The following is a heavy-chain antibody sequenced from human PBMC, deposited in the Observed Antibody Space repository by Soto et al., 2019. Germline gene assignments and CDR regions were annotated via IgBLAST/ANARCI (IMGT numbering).Heavy chain of an antibody. Sequence: GGSLRLSCAASGFTFSDFAMSWVRQAPGKGLEWVSAISSSGGSTYYADSVKGRFTISRDNFKNTLYLQMNSLRAEDTAVYFCARKGSGSFYFDYWGQGTLVTVSS. V-gene: IGHV3-23*01. CDR2: ISSSGGST. D-gene: IGHD1-26*01. J-gene: IGHJ4*02. CDR3: ARKGSGSFYFDY. CDR1: GFTFSDFA.